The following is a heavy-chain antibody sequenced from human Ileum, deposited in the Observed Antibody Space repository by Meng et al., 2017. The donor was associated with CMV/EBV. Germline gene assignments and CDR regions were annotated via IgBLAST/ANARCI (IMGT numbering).Heavy chain of an antibody. D-gene: IGHD1-26*01. V-gene: IGHV3-15*01. CDR2: IQSKTHGGTT. CDR1: GFTFSKAE. Sequence: RVDVGGGLAKPGVSLRLYFAASGFTFSKAEMSWVRPAPGKGLEWVGRIQSKTHGGTTDYAAPVKGRFTVSRDDSKNTLYLEMNSLKTEDTGVYYCVREPHFDYWGQGTLVTVSS. J-gene: IGHJ4*02. CDR3: VREPHFDY.